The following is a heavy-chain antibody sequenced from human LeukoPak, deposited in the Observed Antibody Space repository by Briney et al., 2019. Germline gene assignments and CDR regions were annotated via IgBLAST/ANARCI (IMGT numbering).Heavy chain of an antibody. CDR3: ARGSPSAFDI. D-gene: IGHD3-10*01. CDR1: GFTYSSYA. V-gene: IGHV3-30*01. J-gene: IGHJ3*02. Sequence: GGSLRLSCEASGFTYSSYAMHWLRQAQEKGLEWVAVISYDGSNTYYADSVKGRFTISRDNSKNTLYLQMNSLRAEDTAVYYCARGSPSAFDIWGQGTMVTVSS. CDR2: ISYDGSNT.